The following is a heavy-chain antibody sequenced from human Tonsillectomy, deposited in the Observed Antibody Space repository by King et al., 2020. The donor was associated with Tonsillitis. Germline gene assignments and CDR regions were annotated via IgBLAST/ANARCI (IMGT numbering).Heavy chain of an antibody. J-gene: IGHJ4*02. D-gene: IGHD1-26*01. Sequence: VQLQESGPGLVKPSETLSVSCTVSGGSITSYYWTWLRQPPGKGLEWIGYIYYTGDTNYNSSLKSRATMSLDTSKNQFSLKLSSVTAADTAVYYCARGISSGSYYDYWGQGTLVTVSS. CDR3: ARGISSGSYYDY. CDR2: IYYTGDT. V-gene: IGHV4-59*01. CDR1: GGSITSYY.